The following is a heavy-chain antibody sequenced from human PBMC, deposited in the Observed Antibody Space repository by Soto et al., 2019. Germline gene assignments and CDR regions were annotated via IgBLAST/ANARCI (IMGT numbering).Heavy chain of an antibody. CDR2: IYWDDDK. Sequence: QITLNESGPTLVKPTQTLTLTCTFSGFLLSTSGVGVGWIRHPPGKALEWLALIYWDDDKRYSPSLKSRLTITKDTSKNQVVLTTTNMDPVDTATYYCAHVPYCSAGSRYVDYWGQGTLVTVPS. D-gene: IGHD2-15*01. V-gene: IGHV2-5*02. J-gene: IGHJ4*02. CDR1: GFLLSTSGVG. CDR3: AHVPYCSAGSRYVDY.